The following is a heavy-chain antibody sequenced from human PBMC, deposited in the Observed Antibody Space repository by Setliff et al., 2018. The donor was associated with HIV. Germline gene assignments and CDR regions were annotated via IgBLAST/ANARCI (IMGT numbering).Heavy chain of an antibody. D-gene: IGHD2-2*01. CDR2: IYYSGTA. Sequence: PSETLSLTCTVSSGSISSSDYYGAWIRQPPGKGLEWIGTIYYSGTAYYNPSLKSRVTISVDTSKNQFSLKLSSVTAADTAVYYCARLDCSSSSGFVDYWGQGTLVTVSS. CDR1: SGSISSSDYY. V-gene: IGHV4-39*01. J-gene: IGHJ4*02. CDR3: ARLDCSSSSGFVDY.